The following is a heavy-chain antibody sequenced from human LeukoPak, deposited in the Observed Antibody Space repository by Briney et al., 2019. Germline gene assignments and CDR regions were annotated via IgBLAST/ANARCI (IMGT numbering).Heavy chain of an antibody. D-gene: IGHD3-16*01. CDR3: ARDNRGERTPGWGYGGFDI. J-gene: IGHJ3*02. CDR1: GYTFAKFY. V-gene: IGHV1-46*01. CDR2: INPSGGTT. Sequence: RASVKVSCKASGYTFAKFYIHWVRQAPGQGLEWMGIINPSGGTTSYAQKFQGRVSMTRGTSTSTVYMELSSLRSEDTAVYYCARDNRGERTPGWGYGGFDIWGQGTMVSVSS.